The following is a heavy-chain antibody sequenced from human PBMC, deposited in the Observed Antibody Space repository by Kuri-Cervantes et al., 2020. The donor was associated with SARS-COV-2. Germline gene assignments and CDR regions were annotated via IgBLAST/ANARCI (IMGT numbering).Heavy chain of an antibody. Sequence: GGSLRLSCAASGFTFSSYWMSWVPQAPGKGLEWVANIKQDGSEKYYVGSVKGRFTISRDNSKNTLYLQMNSLRAEDTAVYYCAKDQGDSSGWYIDYWGQGTLVTVSS. CDR3: AKDQGDSSGWYIDY. CDR2: IKQDGSEK. D-gene: IGHD6-19*01. CDR1: GFTFSSYW. J-gene: IGHJ4*02. V-gene: IGHV3-7*03.